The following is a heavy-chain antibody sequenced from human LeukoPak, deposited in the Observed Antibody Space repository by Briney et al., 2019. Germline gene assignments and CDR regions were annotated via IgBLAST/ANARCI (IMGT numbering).Heavy chain of an antibody. CDR1: AFTFSDYS. V-gene: IGHV3-48*04. Sequence: GGPLRLSCAASAFTFSDYSMNWVRQAPGKGLEWVSSIDSSGNTIYYADSVKGRFTISRDNAKNSLYLQMNSLRAEDTAVYYCARNGYFDYWGQGTLVTVSS. J-gene: IGHJ4*02. CDR3: ARNGYFDY. CDR2: IDSSGNTI. D-gene: IGHD1-14*01.